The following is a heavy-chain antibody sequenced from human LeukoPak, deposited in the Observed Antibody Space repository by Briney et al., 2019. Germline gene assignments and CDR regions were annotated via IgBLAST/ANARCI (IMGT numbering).Heavy chain of an antibody. CDR2: ISSSSSYI. CDR3: AKDATAVPGTVYMDV. J-gene: IGHJ6*03. CDR1: RFTFSSYS. Sequence: SGGSLRLSCAASRFTFSSYSMNWVRQAPGKGLEWVSSISSSSSYIYYADSVKGRFTISRDNAKNSVYLQMTSLRAEDTALYYCAKDATAVPGTVYMDVWGKGTTVTISS. D-gene: IGHD2-2*01. V-gene: IGHV3-21*01.